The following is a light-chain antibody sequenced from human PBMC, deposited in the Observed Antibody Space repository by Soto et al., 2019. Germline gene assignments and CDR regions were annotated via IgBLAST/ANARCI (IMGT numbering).Light chain of an antibody. CDR1: QSLTNN. V-gene: IGKV3D-15*01. CDR2: AAS. CDR3: QQYNNWPRT. Sequence: EIVLTQSPGTLSLSPGERATLSCRASQSLTNNYLAWYQQKPGQAPRLLIYAASSRATGIPDRFSGSGSGTEFTLTISSLQSEDFAVYYCQQYNNWPRTFGQGTKVEIK. J-gene: IGKJ1*01.